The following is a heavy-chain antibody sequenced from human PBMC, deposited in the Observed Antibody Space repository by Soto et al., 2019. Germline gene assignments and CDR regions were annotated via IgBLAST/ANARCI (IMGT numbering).Heavy chain of an antibody. V-gene: IGHV1-18*04. Sequence: QVQLVQSGAEVKKPGASVKVSCKASGYAFTSYGISWVRQAPGQGLEWMGWISVYNGNTNYAQKLQGRVTMTTDTSKSTAYMELRGLRSDDTGVYYCASGPRGKGTVVSRYAFDIWGQGTMVTVSS. CDR2: ISVYNGNT. J-gene: IGHJ3*02. D-gene: IGHD2-15*01. CDR3: ASGPRGKGTVVSRYAFDI. CDR1: GYAFTSYG.